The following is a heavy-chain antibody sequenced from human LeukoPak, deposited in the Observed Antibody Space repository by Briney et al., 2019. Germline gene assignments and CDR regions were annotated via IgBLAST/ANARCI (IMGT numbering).Heavy chain of an antibody. J-gene: IGHJ4*02. CDR2: ISGSGGSI. Sequence: GGSLRLPCAASGFTFSSYAMSWVRQAPGKGLEWVSAISGSGGSIYYADSVKGRFTISRDNSKNTLYLQMNSLRAEDTAVYYCAKLPEVVITTSPDYWGQGTLVTVSS. CDR1: GFTFSSYA. CDR3: AKLPEVVITTSPDY. V-gene: IGHV3-23*01. D-gene: IGHD3-22*01.